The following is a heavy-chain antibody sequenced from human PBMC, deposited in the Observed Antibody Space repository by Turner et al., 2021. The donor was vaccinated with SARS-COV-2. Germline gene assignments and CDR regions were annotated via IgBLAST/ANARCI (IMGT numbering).Heavy chain of an antibody. Sequence: EVQLVESGGGLVQPGGSLRLSCAASGFTFSSYWMHWVRQAPGKGLVWVSRINSDGSSTSDADSVKGRFTISRDNAKNTLYLQMNSLRAEDTAVYYCARVGIAAAGPTFCYYYYGMDVWGQGTTVTVSS. CDR3: ARVGIAAAGPTFCYYYYGMDV. V-gene: IGHV3-74*01. CDR2: INSDGSST. D-gene: IGHD6-13*01. CDR1: GFTFSSYW. J-gene: IGHJ6*02.